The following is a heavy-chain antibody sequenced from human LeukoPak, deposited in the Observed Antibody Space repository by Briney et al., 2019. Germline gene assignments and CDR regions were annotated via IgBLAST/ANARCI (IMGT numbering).Heavy chain of an antibody. CDR1: GFTFSSYA. CDR3: AKDPRRDHAFDI. Sequence: TGGSLRLSCAASGFTFSSYAMSWVRQAPGKGLEWVSLISGGGGGTYYADSVKGRFTISRDNSKNTLYLQMNSLRAEGTAVYYCAKDPRRDHAFDIWGQGTMVTVSS. V-gene: IGHV3-23*01. J-gene: IGHJ3*02. CDR2: ISGGGGGT.